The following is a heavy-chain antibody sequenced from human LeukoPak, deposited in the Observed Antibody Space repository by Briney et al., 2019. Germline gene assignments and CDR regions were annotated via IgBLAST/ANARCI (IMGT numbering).Heavy chain of an antibody. CDR2: ISSSSTI. CDR1: GFTFSSYS. D-gene: IGHD1-1*01. V-gene: IGHV3-48*02. Sequence: PGGSLRLSCAAPGFTFSSYSMNWVRQAPGKGLEWVSYISSSSTIYYADSVKGRFTISRDNAKNSLYLQMNSLRDEDTAVYYCARDLTNYYYGMDVWGQGTTVTVSS. J-gene: IGHJ6*02. CDR3: ARDLTNYYYGMDV.